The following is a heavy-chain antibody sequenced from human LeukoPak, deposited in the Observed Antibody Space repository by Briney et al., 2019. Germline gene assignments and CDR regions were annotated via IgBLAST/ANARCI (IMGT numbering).Heavy chain of an antibody. Sequence: ASVKVSCKASGYTFTSYAMNWVRQAPGQGLEWMGWINTDTGNPTYAQGFTGRFVFSMDTSVSTAYLQISSLKAEDTAVYYCARDLGVRGVWSFDYWGQGTLVTVSS. CDR2: INTDTGNP. V-gene: IGHV7-4-1*02. D-gene: IGHD3-10*01. J-gene: IGHJ4*02. CDR3: ARDLGVRGVWSFDY. CDR1: GYTFTSYA.